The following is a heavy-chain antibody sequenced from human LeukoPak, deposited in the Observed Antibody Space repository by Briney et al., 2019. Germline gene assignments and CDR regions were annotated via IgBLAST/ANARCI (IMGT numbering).Heavy chain of an antibody. D-gene: IGHD2-8*02. Sequence: PSETLSLTCAVYGGSFSGYYWSWIRQPPGKGLERIGEINHSGSTNYNPSLKSRVTISVDTSKNQFSLKLSSVTAADTAVYYCARGLGGWWPEPFAWGQGTLATVSS. CDR2: INHSGST. CDR3: ARGLGGWWPEPFA. V-gene: IGHV4-34*01. J-gene: IGHJ5*02. CDR1: GGSFSGYY.